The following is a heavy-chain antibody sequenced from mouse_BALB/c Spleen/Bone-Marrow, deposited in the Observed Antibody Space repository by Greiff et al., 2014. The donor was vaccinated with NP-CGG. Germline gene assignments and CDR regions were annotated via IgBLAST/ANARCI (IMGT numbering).Heavy chain of an antibody. CDR1: GFNIKDTY. J-gene: IGHJ4*01. CDR3: AREATYAMDY. D-gene: IGHD3-2*02. CDR2: IDPANGNT. V-gene: IGHV14-3*02. Sequence: EVKLMESGAELVKPGASVKLSCTASGFNIKDTYMHWVKQRPEQGLEWIGRIDPANGNTKSDQKFQGKATITADTSSNTAYLQLSSLTSEDTAVYYCAREATYAMDYWGQGTSVTVSS.